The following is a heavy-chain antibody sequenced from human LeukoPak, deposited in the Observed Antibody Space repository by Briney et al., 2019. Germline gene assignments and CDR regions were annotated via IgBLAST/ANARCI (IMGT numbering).Heavy chain of an antibody. J-gene: IGHJ3*02. V-gene: IGHV3-21*01. CDR2: VTNNGGRT. CDR3: ARAMVDPRYDTFDI. D-gene: IGHD2-15*01. Sequence: GGSLRLSCAASGFIFSNYHMNWVRQAPGKGLEWVSFVTNNGGRTFYADSVKGRFTISRDNAKDTLYLQLNSLRAEDTAVYYCARAMVDPRYDTFDIWGQGTMVTVSS. CDR1: GFIFSNYH.